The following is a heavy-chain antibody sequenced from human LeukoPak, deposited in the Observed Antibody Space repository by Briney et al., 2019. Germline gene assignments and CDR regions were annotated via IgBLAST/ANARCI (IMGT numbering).Heavy chain of an antibody. CDR2: NTGSDDAT. D-gene: IGHD5-12*01. Sequence: PGGSLRLSCAASGFTFSSAAMTWVRQAPGKGLEWVSTNTGSDDATYYADSVKGRFTISRDFSRNTVGLQMNSLRTEDTAIYYCAKGPQLYSGYHPDYWGQGALVTVSS. J-gene: IGHJ4*02. CDR3: AKGPQLYSGYHPDY. V-gene: IGHV3-23*01. CDR1: GFTFSSAA.